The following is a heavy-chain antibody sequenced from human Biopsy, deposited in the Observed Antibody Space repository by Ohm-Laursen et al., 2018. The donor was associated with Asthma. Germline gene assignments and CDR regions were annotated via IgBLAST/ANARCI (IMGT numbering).Heavy chain of an antibody. V-gene: IGHV3-30*18. D-gene: IGHD1-26*01. CDR3: AKDVFPGWELRRGPDY. J-gene: IGHJ4*02. Sequence: SLRLSCTASGFSFSNYGMHWVRQAPGKGLEWVAVISFDGSNKYYADSVKGRFTISRDNSRNTLHLQMNSLRAEDTAVYYCAKDVFPGWELRRGPDYWGQGTLVTVSS. CDR1: GFSFSNYG. CDR2: ISFDGSNK.